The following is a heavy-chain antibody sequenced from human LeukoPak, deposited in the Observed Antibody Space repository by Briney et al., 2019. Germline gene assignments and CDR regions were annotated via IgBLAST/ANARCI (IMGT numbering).Heavy chain of an antibody. CDR2: ISDSGSIT. V-gene: IGHV3-23*01. J-gene: IGHJ4*02. CDR1: GFTFSNTA. Sequence: GGSLRLSCAASGFTFSNTAMGWVRQAPGMGLEWFSVISDSGSITYYADSVKGRFTISRDNSKNTLFLQMNSLRAEDTAVYYCAKDARRTSGWYLFDYWGQGTLVTVSS. D-gene: IGHD6-19*01. CDR3: AKDARRTSGWYLFDY.